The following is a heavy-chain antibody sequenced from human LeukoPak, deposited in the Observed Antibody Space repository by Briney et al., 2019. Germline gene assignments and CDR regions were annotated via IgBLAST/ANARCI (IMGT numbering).Heavy chain of an antibody. CDR2: ISSTGTYI. CDR3: ARDLDYSTGFDY. J-gene: IGHJ4*02. D-gene: IGHD4-11*01. CDR1: GFTFSSSTFGSYT. Sequence: GGSLRLSCATSGFTFSSSTFGSYTMNWVRQAPGNGLEWVSSISSTGTYIYYTDSVKGRFTISRDIASSLLYLQMNSLRADDTAVYYCARDLDYSTGFDYWGQGTLVTVSS. V-gene: IGHV3-21*01.